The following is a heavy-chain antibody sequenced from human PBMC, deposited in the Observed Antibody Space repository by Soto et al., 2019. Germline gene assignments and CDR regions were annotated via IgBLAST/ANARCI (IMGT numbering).Heavy chain of an antibody. CDR3: AREWRPGHSSLGG. J-gene: IGHJ6*02. Sequence: GGSLRLSCAASGFTFSSYAMHWVRQAPGKGLEWVAAISSDGSNKYYADSVKGRFTISRDNSQNTLYLQMISLRAEDTAVYYCAREWRPGHSSLGGCGQGTTVTAS. CDR1: GFTFSSYA. V-gene: IGHV3-30-3*01. CDR2: ISSDGSNK. D-gene: IGHD5-18*01.